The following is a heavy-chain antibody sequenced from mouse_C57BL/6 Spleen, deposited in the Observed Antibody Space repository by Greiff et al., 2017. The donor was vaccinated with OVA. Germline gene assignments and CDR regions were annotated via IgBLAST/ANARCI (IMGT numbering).Heavy chain of an antibody. D-gene: IGHD1-1*01. CDR3: ARELGGSSYRYFDV. Sequence: EVKVVESGPGLVKPSQTVFLTCTVTGISITTGNYRWSWIRQFPGNKLEWIGYIYYSGTITYKPSLTSRTTITRDTPKNQFVLEMNSVTAEDTATYYCARELGGSSYRYFDVWGTGTTVTVSS. V-gene: IGHV3-5*01. CDR1: GISITTGNYR. J-gene: IGHJ1*03. CDR2: IYYSGTI.